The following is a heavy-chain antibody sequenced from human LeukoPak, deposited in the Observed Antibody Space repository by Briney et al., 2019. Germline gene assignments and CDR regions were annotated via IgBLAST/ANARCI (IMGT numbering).Heavy chain of an antibody. D-gene: IGHD3-22*01. Sequence: GGSLRLSCAASGFTFSSYAMSWVRQAPGKGLEWVSAISGSGGSTYYADSVKGRFNISRDNSKNTLYLQMNSLRAEDTAVYYCAKQAYDSSGYYYVPKEYFDYWGQGTLVTVSS. V-gene: IGHV3-23*01. CDR1: GFTFSSYA. CDR3: AKQAYDSSGYYYVPKEYFDY. J-gene: IGHJ4*02. CDR2: ISGSGGST.